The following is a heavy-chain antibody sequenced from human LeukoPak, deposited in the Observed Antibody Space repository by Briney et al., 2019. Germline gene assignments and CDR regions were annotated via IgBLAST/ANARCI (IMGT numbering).Heavy chain of an antibody. CDR3: ARHGIAVAGTGEFDP. J-gene: IGHJ5*02. D-gene: IGHD6-19*01. CDR2: IYYSGST. V-gene: IGHV4-59*08. Sequence: SETLSLTCTVSGGSISSYYWSWIRQPAGKGLEWIGRIYYSGSTNYNPSLKSRVTISVDTSKNQFSLKLSSVTAADTAVYYCARHGIAVAGTGEFDPWGQGTLVTVSS. CDR1: GGSISSYY.